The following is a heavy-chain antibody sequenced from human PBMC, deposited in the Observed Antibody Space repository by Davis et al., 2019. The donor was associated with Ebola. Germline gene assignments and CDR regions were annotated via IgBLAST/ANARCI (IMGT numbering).Heavy chain of an antibody. J-gene: IGHJ4*02. D-gene: IGHD3-10*01. Sequence: GSLRLSCAVYGGSFSGYYWSWIRQPPGKGLEWIGNLYHGGGTNYSPSLKSRLTISVDTSKNQFSLELSSVTAADTAVYYCARHMPVHSITSLGYWGQGTLVTVSS. CDR3: ARHMPVHSITSLGY. CDR1: GGSFSGYY. CDR2: LYHGGGT. V-gene: IGHV4-59*08.